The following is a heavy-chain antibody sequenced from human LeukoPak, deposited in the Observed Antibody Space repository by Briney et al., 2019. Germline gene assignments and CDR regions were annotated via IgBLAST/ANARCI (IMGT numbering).Heavy chain of an antibody. CDR2: IIPIFGIA. Sequence: SVKVSCKASGGTFSRYAISWVRQAPGQGLEWMGRIIPIFGIANYAQKFQGRVTITADKSTSTAYMELSSLRSEDTAVYYCARGRYYYDSSGYYYVDDDYWGQGTLVTVSS. D-gene: IGHD3-22*01. CDR1: GGTFSRYA. V-gene: IGHV1-69*04. CDR3: ARGRYYYDSSGYYYVDDDY. J-gene: IGHJ4*02.